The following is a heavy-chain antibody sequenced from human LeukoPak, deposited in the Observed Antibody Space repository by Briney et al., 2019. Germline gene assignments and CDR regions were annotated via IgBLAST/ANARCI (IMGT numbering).Heavy chain of an antibody. CDR3: ARGGEGDFGVVRVAYYYYGMDV. D-gene: IGHD3-3*01. V-gene: IGHV3-21*01. CDR2: ISSSSSYI. J-gene: IGHJ6*02. Sequence: EGSLRLSCAASGFTFSSYSMNWVRQAPGKGLEWVSSISSSSSYIYYADSVKGRFTISRDNAKNSLYLQMNSLRAEDTAVYYCARGGEGDFGVVRVAYYYYGMDVWGQGTTVTVSS. CDR1: GFTFSSYS.